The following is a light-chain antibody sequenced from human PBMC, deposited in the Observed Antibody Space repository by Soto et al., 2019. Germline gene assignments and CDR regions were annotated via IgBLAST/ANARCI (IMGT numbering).Light chain of an antibody. CDR1: MRDIGAYNL. V-gene: IGLV2-14*03. J-gene: IGLJ2*01. CDR2: EVR. Sequence: QSALTQPASVSGSPGQSITISCAGTMRDIGAYNLVSWYQQHPGKAPQLIIYEVRNRPSGSSFRISGSKSGNTAALTISGLQAEDEADYYCSSFTSKSTLIVGGGTKLTVL. CDR3: SSFTSKSTLI.